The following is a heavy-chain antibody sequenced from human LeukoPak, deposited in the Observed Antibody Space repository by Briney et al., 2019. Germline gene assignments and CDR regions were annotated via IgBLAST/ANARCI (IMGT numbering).Heavy chain of an antibody. CDR3: ARTERTYYYDSSGYYYGMDV. D-gene: IGHD3-22*01. Sequence: ASVKVSCKASGYTFTSYDINWVRQATGQGLEWMGWMNPNSGGTNYAQKFQGRVTMTRDTSISTAYMELSRLRSDDTAVYYCARTERTYYYDSSGYYYGMDVWGQGTTVTVSS. CDR2: MNPNSGGT. V-gene: IGHV1-2*02. CDR1: GYTFTSYD. J-gene: IGHJ6*02.